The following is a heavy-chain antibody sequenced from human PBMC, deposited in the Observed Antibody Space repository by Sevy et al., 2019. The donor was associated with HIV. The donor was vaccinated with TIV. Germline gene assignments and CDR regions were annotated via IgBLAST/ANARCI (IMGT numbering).Heavy chain of an antibody. CDR1: GDSLGSADFY. Sequence: SETLSLTCAVSGDSLGSADFYWSWVRQPPGKGLEWIGYFFYSDNFYYNPSLKSRLTISVDTSKNQFSLKLTSVTAADSAVYYCARSQNVDSAPSDYWGQGTPVTVSS. CDR3: ARSQNVDSAPSDY. CDR2: FFYSDNF. D-gene: IGHD5-18*01. V-gene: IGHV4-30-4*01. J-gene: IGHJ4*02.